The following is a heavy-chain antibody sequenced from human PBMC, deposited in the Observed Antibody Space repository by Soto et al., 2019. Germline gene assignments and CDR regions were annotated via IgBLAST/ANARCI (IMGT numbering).Heavy chain of an antibody. CDR2: ISWNSGFI. V-gene: IGHV3-9*01. CDR1: GFTFDDYA. D-gene: IGHD5-18*01. CDR3: AKDLNSYSYGHHYYYYGLDV. J-gene: IGHJ6*02. Sequence: GGSLRLSCVASGFTFDDYAMHWVRQAPGKGLEWVSGISWNSGFIGYADSVKGRFTISRDNAKNSLFLQMNSLRPEDTALYYCAKDLNSYSYGHHYYYYGLDVWGQGTTVTVSS.